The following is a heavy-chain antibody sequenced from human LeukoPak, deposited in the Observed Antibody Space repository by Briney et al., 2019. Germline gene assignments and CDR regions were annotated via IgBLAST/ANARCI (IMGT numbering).Heavy chain of an antibody. CDR2: IKQDGSDK. J-gene: IGHJ4*02. Sequence: GGSLRLSCAASGFSFSSYWMSWVRQAPGKGLEWVANIKQDGSDKYYLTSVRGRFTISRDNAKNSLFLQMNSLRVEDTAVYYCAKATTTVTREGPHKWGQGTLVTVSS. D-gene: IGHD4-17*01. V-gene: IGHV3-7*03. CDR1: GFSFSSYW. CDR3: AKATTTVTREGPHK.